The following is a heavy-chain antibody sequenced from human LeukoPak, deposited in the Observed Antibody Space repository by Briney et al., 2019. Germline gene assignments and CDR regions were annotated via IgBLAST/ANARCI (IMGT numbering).Heavy chain of an antibody. CDR1: GYSFTSYW. Sequence: PGESLKISCKTSGYSFTSYWIHWVRQMPGKELEWMGGVYPGNSDTRYSPSFQGQVTISADKSISTAYLQWSSLKASDTAMYYCARRIDAFDIWGQGTMVTVSS. CDR3: ARRIDAFDI. V-gene: IGHV5-78*01. J-gene: IGHJ3*02. CDR2: VYPGNSDT.